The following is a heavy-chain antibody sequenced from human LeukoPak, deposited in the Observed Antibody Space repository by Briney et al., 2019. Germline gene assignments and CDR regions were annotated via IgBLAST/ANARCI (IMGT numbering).Heavy chain of an antibody. Sequence: GGSLRLSCAASGFTFSSYWMHWVRQAPGKGLVWVSLIHSDGSSRNYADSVKGRFTISRDNAKNTLYLQMNSLRAEDTAVYYCARTYSSFDYWGQGTLVTVSS. J-gene: IGHJ4*02. CDR3: ARTYSSFDY. CDR1: GFTFSSYW. D-gene: IGHD6-19*01. V-gene: IGHV3-74*01. CDR2: IHSDGSSR.